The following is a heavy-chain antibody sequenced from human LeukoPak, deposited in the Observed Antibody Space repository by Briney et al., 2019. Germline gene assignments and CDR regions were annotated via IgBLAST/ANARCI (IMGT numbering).Heavy chain of an antibody. CDR1: SGSISSYY. CDR2: IYYSGST. D-gene: IGHD5-18*01. Sequence: PSETLSLTCTVSSGSISSYYWSWIRQPPGKGLEWIGYIYYSGSTNYNPSLKSRVTISVDTSKNQFSLRLTSVTAADTAVYYCARPPEGYSYGFYFGHWGQGAPVIVSS. CDR3: ARPPEGYSYGFYFGH. V-gene: IGHV4-59*08. J-gene: IGHJ4*02.